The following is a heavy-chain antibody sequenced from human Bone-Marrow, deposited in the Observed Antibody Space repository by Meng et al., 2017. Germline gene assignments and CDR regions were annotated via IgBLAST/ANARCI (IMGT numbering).Heavy chain of an antibody. CDR3: ARRDYFDY. J-gene: IGHJ4*02. V-gene: IGHV4-39*01. CDR2: IYYSGST. CDR1: GDSISSSSDY. Sequence: QLQVRESGPGLGKPPETLSLTCIVSGDSISSSSDYWGWIRQPPGKGLEWIGSIYYSGSTYYNPSLKSRVTISVDTSKNQFSLTLSSVTAADTAVYYCARRDYFDYWGQGTLVTVSS.